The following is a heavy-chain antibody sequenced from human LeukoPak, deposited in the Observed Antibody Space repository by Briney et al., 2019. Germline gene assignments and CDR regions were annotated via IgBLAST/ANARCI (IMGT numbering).Heavy chain of an antibody. CDR3: ARYVSGLSAFDI. CDR1: GYTFTGYY. Sequence: ASVKVSCKASGYTFTGYYVHWVRQAPGQRLEWMGWINGGNGNTKYSQEFQGRVTITRDTSASTVYMELSSLRSEDMAVYYCARYVSGLSAFDIWGQGTMVTVSS. V-gene: IGHV1-3*03. J-gene: IGHJ3*02. D-gene: IGHD5-12*01. CDR2: INGGNGNT.